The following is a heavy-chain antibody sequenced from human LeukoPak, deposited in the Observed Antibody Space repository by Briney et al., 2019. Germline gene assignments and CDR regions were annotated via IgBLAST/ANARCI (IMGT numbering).Heavy chain of an antibody. D-gene: IGHD3-10*01. CDR2: ISSSGSPT. CDR1: GFTFSSFE. Sequence: GGSLRLSCAASGFTFSSFEMNWVRQAPGKGLEWVSHISSSGSPTYYADSLKGRFTISGDNAKNSLYLQMNSLRAEDTAVYYCARYGSFDYWGQGTLVTVSS. J-gene: IGHJ4*02. V-gene: IGHV3-48*03. CDR3: ARYGSFDY.